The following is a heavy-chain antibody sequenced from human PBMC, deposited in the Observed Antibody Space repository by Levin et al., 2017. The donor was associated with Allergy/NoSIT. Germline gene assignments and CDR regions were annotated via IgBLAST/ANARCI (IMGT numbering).Heavy chain of an antibody. V-gene: IGHV3-11*01. Sequence: LSLTCAASGFTFSDYYMSWLRQAPGKGLEWLSYISGSGSTINYAESVKGRITIPRDNAKNSLYLQMNSLRAEDTAVYYCARYSSRLPDYWGQGTLVTVSS. D-gene: IGHD4-11*01. CDR2: ISGSGSTI. CDR1: GFTFSDYY. CDR3: ARYSSRLPDY. J-gene: IGHJ4*02.